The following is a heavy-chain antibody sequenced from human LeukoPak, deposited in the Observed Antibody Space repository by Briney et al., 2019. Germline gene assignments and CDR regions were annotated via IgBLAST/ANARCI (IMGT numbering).Heavy chain of an antibody. Sequence: ASVKVSCKASGYTFTSYGISWVRQAPGQGLEWMGWISAYNGNTNYAQKLQGRVTMTTDTSTSTAYMELRSLRSGDTAVYYCARDQQQLVHDAFDIWGQGTMVTVSS. D-gene: IGHD6-13*01. CDR1: GYTFTSYG. J-gene: IGHJ3*02. CDR2: ISAYNGNT. CDR3: ARDQQQLVHDAFDI. V-gene: IGHV1-18*01.